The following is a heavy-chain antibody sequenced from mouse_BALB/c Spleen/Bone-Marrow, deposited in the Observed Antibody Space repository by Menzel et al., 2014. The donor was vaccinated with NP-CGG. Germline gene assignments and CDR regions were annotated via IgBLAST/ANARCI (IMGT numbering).Heavy chain of an antibody. CDR2: ISTYNGTT. V-gene: IGHV1-67*01. J-gene: IGHJ4*01. CDR1: GYTFTDYA. Sequence: VQLQQSGPEVVRPGVSVRISCKGSGYTFTDYAMHWVKESHAKSLEWIGVISTYNGTTNYNQKFKGKATMTVDKSSSTAYMELARLTSEDSAIYYCAREVRAPWYAMGYWGQGTSVTVSS. D-gene: IGHD2-14*01. CDR3: AREVRAPWYAMGY.